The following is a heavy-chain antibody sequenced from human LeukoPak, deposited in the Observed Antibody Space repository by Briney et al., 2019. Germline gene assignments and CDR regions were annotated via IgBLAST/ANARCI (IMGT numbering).Heavy chain of an antibody. CDR3: AKDKIVGSTGWYYFDY. CDR1: GFTFSNYG. J-gene: IGHJ4*02. V-gene: IGHV3-30*18. Sequence: GRSLRLSCAASGFTFSNYGMHWVRQAPGKGLEWVAVISYDGSNKYYADSLKGRFTISRENSKNTLYLQMNSLRAEDTAVYYCAKDKIVGSTGWYYFDYWGQGTLVTVSS. D-gene: IGHD6-19*01. CDR2: ISYDGSNK.